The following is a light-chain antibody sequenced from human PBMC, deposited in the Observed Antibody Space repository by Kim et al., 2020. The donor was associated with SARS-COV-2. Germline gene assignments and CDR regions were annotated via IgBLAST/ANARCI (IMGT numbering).Light chain of an antibody. V-gene: IGLV3-1*01. CDR2: QDS. CDR1: KLGDKY. J-gene: IGLJ3*02. CDR3: QAWDSCTGV. Sequence: SVSPGQTASITCSGDKLGDKYACWYQQRPGQSPVLVIYQDSKRPSGIPERFSGSNSGNTATLTISGTQAMDEADYYCQAWDSCTGVFGGGTQLTVL.